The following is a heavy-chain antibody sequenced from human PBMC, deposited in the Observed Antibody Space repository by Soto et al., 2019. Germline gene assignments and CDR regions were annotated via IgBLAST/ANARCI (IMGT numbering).Heavy chain of an antibody. D-gene: IGHD5-12*01. CDR2: ISGSGGST. J-gene: IGHJ4*02. Sequence: PGGSLRLSCAASGFTFSSYAMSWVRQAPGKGLEWVSAISGSGGSTYYADSVKGRFTISRDNSKETLYLQMNSLRAEDTAVYYCAKEYSGYDFSFYYFDYWGQGTLVTVSS. CDR1: GFTFSSYA. CDR3: AKEYSGYDFSFYYFDY. V-gene: IGHV3-23*01.